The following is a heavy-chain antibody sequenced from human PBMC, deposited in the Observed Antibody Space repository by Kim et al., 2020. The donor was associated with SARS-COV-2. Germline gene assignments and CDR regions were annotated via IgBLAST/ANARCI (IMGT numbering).Heavy chain of an antibody. D-gene: IGHD4-17*01. CDR3: ARDEYGDPLDY. CDR1: GFTFSNYW. J-gene: IGHJ4*02. CDR2: INQDGNDK. Sequence: GGSLRLSCAASGFTFSNYWMSWVRQAPGKGLEWVANINQDGNDKYYVDSVKGRFTISRDNAKNSLYLQMNSLRAEDTAIYYCARDEYGDPLDYWGQGTLV. V-gene: IGHV3-7*01.